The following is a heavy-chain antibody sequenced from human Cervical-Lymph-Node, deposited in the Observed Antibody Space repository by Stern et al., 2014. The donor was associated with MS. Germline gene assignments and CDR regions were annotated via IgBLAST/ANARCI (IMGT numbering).Heavy chain of an antibody. V-gene: IGHV7-4-1*02. CDR1: GYTFTSYA. CDR3: ARAELLYYYYGMDV. Sequence: QVQLVQSGSELKKPGASVKVSCKASGYTFTSYAMNWVRQAPGQGLEWMGWINTNTGNPTYAPGFTGRIVFSSDSSVSTAYLQLSSLKAEDTAMYYCARAELLYYYYGMDVWGQGTTVTVSS. J-gene: IGHJ6*02. D-gene: IGHD2-15*01. CDR2: INTNTGNP.